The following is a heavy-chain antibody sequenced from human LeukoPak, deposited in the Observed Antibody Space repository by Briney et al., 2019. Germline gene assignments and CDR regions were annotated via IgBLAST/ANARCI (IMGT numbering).Heavy chain of an antibody. CDR2: INAGNGDT. CDR1: GYTFTNYA. Sequence: ASVNVSCTASGYTFTNYAVNWLRQAPGQRLEWMGWINAGNGDTKFSQNYQARVTITRDASASTAYMELSSLTSEDTAVYFCARGLWSAHRREYYFDSWGQGTLVTVSS. CDR3: ARGLWSAHRREYYFDS. V-gene: IGHV1-3*01. J-gene: IGHJ4*02. D-gene: IGHD3-3*01.